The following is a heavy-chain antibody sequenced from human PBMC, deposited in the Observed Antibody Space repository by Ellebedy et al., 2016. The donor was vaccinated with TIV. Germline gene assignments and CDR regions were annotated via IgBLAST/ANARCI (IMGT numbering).Heavy chain of an antibody. D-gene: IGHD3-10*01. V-gene: IGHV3-33*08. CDR3: ARDRGVRGVITDP. J-gene: IGHJ5*02. CDR1: GFTFSNAW. CDR2: IWYDGSNR. Sequence: GESLKISXAASGFTFSNAWMSWVRKAPGKGLEWVAVIWYDGSNRYYADSVKGRFTISRDNSKNTLYLQMNSLRAEDTAVYYCARDRGVRGVITDPWGQGTLVTVSS.